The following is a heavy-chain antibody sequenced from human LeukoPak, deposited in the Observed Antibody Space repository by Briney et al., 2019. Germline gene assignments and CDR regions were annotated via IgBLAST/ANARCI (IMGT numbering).Heavy chain of an antibody. D-gene: IGHD3-16*02. CDR2: ISGSGGST. CDR3: AKDAGPYVWGSYRPFAY. CDR1: GFTFSNYW. Sequence: GGSLRLSCVASGFTFSNYWMHWVRQAPGKGLEWVSAISGSGGSTYYADSVKGRFTISRDNSKNTLYLQMNSLRAEDTAVYYYAKDAGPYVWGSYRPFAYWGQGTLVTVSS. J-gene: IGHJ4*02. V-gene: IGHV3-23*01.